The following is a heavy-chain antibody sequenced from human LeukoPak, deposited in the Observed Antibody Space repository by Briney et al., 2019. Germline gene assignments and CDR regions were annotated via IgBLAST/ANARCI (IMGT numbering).Heavy chain of an antibody. CDR3: ARDVEHYYYGMDV. CDR2: ISYDGSNK. Sequence: PGGSLRLSCAASGFTFSSYAMHWVRQAPGKGLEWVAVISYDGSNKYYADSVKGRFTISRDNSKNTLYLQMNSLRAEDTAVYYCARDVEHYYYGMDVWGQGTTVTVSS. V-gene: IGHV3-30-3*01. CDR1: GFTFSSYA. J-gene: IGHJ6*02.